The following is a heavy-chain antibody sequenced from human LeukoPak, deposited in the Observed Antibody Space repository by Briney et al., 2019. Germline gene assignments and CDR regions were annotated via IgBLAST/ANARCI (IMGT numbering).Heavy chain of an antibody. V-gene: IGHV3-23*01. D-gene: IGHD2-2*01. CDR3: AKVKGSEGYCSITSCLADY. J-gene: IGHJ4*02. CDR2: ISSSGGST. Sequence: GGSLRLSCAASGFTFSSYAMSWVRQAPGKGLEWVSAISSSGGSTYYADSVKGRFTISRDNSKNTLYLQLNSLRSEDTVVYYCAKVKGSEGYCSITSCLADYWGQGTLVTVSS. CDR1: GFTFSSYA.